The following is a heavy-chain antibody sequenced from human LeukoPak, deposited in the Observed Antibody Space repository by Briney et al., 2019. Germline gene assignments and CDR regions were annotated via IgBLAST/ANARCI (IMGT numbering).Heavy chain of an antibody. V-gene: IGHV4-59*01. D-gene: IGHD6-19*01. Sequence: PSETLSLTCTVSGGSISSYYRSWIRQPPGKGLEWIGYIYYSGSTNYNPSLKSRVTISVDTSKNQFSLKLSSVTAADTAVYYCARVGAVADYYYYYGMDVWGQGTTVTVSS. CDR3: ARVGAVADYYYYYGMDV. CDR2: IYYSGST. J-gene: IGHJ6*02. CDR1: GGSISSYY.